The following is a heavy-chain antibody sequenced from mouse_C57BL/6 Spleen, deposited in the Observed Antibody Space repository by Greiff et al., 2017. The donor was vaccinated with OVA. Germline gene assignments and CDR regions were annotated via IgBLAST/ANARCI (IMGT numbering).Heavy chain of an antibody. CDR1: GFTFSDYG. CDR3: ARNYYGSSPFAY. Sequence: EVKVVESGGGLVKPGGSLKLSCAASGFTFSDYGMHWVRQAPEKGLEWVAYISSGSSTIYYADTVKGRFTISRDNAKNTLFLQMTSLRSEDTALYYCARNYYGSSPFAYWGQGALVTVSA. CDR2: ISSGSSTI. J-gene: IGHJ3*01. V-gene: IGHV5-17*01. D-gene: IGHD1-1*01.